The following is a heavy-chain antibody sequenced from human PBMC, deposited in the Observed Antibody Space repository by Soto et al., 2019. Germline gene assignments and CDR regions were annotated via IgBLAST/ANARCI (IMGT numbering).Heavy chain of an antibody. CDR1: GFSLSTSGVC. V-gene: IGHV2-5*02. CDR3: AHSHWSGTKAYFPF. Sequence: QITLKESGPTLVKPTQTLTLTCTFSGFSLSTSGVCVGWIHQTPGKAREWLALIYWDDDKRYSPSLGSRLTTTKATSKSRVVLTTTNTDPVDTATYYCAHSHWSGTKAYFPFWGQGTLVTVSS. CDR2: IYWDDDK. J-gene: IGHJ4*02. D-gene: IGHD1-1*01.